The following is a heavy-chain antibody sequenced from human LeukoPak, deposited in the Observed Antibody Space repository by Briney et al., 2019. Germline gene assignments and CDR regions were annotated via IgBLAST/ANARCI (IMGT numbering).Heavy chain of an antibody. J-gene: IGHJ4*02. Sequence: PGGSLRLSCAASGFTFSSYWMSWVRQAPGKGLEWVANIKRDGTEKYYVDSVKGRFTISRDNAKNSLYLHMNSVRAEDTAVYYCASGGDSSGYYPFRYWGQGTPVTVSS. V-gene: IGHV3-7*01. CDR3: ASGGDSSGYYPFRY. D-gene: IGHD3-22*01. CDR2: IKRDGTEK. CDR1: GFTFSSYW.